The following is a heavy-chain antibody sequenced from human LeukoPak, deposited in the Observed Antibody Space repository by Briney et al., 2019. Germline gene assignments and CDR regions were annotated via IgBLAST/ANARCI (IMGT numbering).Heavy chain of an antibody. CDR1: GFTFSSYS. V-gene: IGHV3-21*01. CDR2: ISSSSSYI. CDR3: AREKGSSHIVVVTAPVDP. D-gene: IGHD2-21*02. Sequence: GGSLRLSCAASGFTFSSYSMNWVRQAPGKGLEWVASISSSSSYIYYADSVKGRFTISRDNAKNSLYLQMNSLRAEDTAVYYCAREKGSSHIVVVTAPVDPWGQGTLVTVSS. J-gene: IGHJ5*02.